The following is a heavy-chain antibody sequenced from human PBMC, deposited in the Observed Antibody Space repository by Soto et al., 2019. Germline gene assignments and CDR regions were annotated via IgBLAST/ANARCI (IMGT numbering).Heavy chain of an antibody. CDR3: ARERSYDSSGYPGGPIDY. D-gene: IGHD3-22*01. CDR1: GFTFSSYA. Sequence: QVQLVESGGGVVQPGRSLRLSCAASGFTFSSYAMHWVHQAPGKGLEWVAVISYDGSNKYYADSVKGRFTISRDNSKNTLYLQMNSLRAEDTAVYYCARERSYDSSGYPGGPIDYWGQGTLVTVSS. V-gene: IGHV3-30-3*01. J-gene: IGHJ4*02. CDR2: ISYDGSNK.